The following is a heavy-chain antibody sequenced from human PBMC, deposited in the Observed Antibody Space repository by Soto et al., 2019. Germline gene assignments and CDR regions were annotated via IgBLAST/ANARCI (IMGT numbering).Heavy chain of an antibody. CDR1: GFTFSSYA. J-gene: IGHJ6*02. D-gene: IGHD4-17*01. V-gene: IGHV3-23*01. Sequence: GGSLRLSCAASGFTFSSYAMSWVRQAPGKGLEWVSAISGSGGSTYYADSVKGRFTISRDNSKNTLYLQMNSLRAEDTAVYYCAKAESYGDYRRGVYYYGMDVWGQGTTVTVSS. CDR3: AKAESYGDYRRGVYYYGMDV. CDR2: ISGSGGST.